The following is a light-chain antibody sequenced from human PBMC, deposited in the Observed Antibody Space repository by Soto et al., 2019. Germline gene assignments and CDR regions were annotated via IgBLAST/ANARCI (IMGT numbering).Light chain of an antibody. V-gene: IGKV1-17*01. CDR3: LQHNTSPLT. CDR1: QGIRND. CDR2: LAS. Sequence: DIQMTQSPSSLSASVGDRITITCRASQGIRNDLGWYQQEPGKAPKRLIYLASTLQSGGPSRFSGRGSETEVTLTISLLQHEDFATYYCLQHNTSPLTFGGGTKVEIK. J-gene: IGKJ4*01.